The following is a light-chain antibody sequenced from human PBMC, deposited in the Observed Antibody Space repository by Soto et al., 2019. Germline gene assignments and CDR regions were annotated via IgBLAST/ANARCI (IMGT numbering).Light chain of an antibody. CDR1: QSISSW. CDR2: DAS. J-gene: IGKJ1*01. V-gene: IGKV1-5*01. Sequence: DTPMTQSPSTLSASVGDRVTITCRASQSISSWLAWYQQKPGKVPKLLIYDASALESGVPSRFSGSGSGTEFTLPISSLQPDDFATYYCQQYNSYWTFGQGTKVEIK. CDR3: QQYNSYWT.